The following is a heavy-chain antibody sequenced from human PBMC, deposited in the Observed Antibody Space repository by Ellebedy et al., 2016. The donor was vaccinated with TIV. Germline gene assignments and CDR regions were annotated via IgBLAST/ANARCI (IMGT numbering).Heavy chain of an antibody. V-gene: IGHV4-34*01. D-gene: IGHD3-10*01. Sequence: SETLSLXXAVYGGSFSAYYWAWLRQSPGKGLEWIGEINHSGSTNYNPSLVSRITISLDTYKTQFSLELTSMTAADTAVYYCARDQVVRGGYHGMDVWGQGTTVTVSS. J-gene: IGHJ6*02. CDR1: GGSFSAYY. CDR3: ARDQVVRGGYHGMDV. CDR2: INHSGST.